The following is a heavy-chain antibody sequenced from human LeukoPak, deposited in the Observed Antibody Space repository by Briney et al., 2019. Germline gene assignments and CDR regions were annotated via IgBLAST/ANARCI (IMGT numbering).Heavy chain of an antibody. V-gene: IGHV3-21*01. D-gene: IGHD6-19*01. CDR2: ISSSSSYI. CDR3: AKEDSSGWFMVADYYGMDV. Sequence: GGSLRLSCAASGFTFSSYSMNWVRQAPGKGLEWVSSISSSSSYIYSADSLKGRFTISRDNAKNSLYLQLNSLRAEDTAVYYCAKEDSSGWFMVADYYGMDVWGQGTTVTVSS. CDR1: GFTFSSYS. J-gene: IGHJ6*02.